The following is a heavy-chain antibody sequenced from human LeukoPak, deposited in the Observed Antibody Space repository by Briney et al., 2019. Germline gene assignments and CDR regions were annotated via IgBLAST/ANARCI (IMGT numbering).Heavy chain of an antibody. CDR3: ARDYPYSYYMNV. D-gene: IGHD4-11*01. J-gene: IGHJ6*03. Sequence: GGSLRLSCAGSGFSFSHYAINWVRQAPGKGLEWVSSITSSSDYIYYADSVKGRFTISRDNAKDLLYLQMNSLRAEDTAVYYCARDYPYSYYMNVWGNGTTVTVSS. CDR1: GFSFSHYA. CDR2: ITSSSDYI. V-gene: IGHV3-21*01.